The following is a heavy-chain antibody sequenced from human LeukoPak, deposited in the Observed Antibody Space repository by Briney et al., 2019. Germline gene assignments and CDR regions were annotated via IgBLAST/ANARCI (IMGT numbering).Heavy chain of an antibody. D-gene: IGHD5-18*01. CDR2: ISYDGSNK. J-gene: IGHJ4*02. V-gene: IGHV3-33*05. CDR3: ATRGYSYGYMSDY. Sequence: ISYDGSNKYYVDSVKGRFTISRDNSKNTLYLQMNSLRAEDTAVYYCATRGYSYGYMSDYWGQGTLVTVSS.